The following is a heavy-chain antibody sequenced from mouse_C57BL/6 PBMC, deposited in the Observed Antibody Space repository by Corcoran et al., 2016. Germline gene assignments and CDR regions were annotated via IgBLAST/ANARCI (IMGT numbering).Heavy chain of an antibody. V-gene: IGHV1-26*01. CDR3: AREGTGLFAY. Sequence: EVQLQQSGPELVKPGASVKISCKASGYTFTDYYMNWVKQSHGKSLEWIGDINPNNGGTSYNQKFKGKATLTVDKSSSTAYMELRSLTSEDSAVYYCAREGTGLFAYWGQGTLVTVSA. CDR2: INPNNGGT. CDR1: GYTFTDYY. D-gene: IGHD4-1*01. J-gene: IGHJ3*01.